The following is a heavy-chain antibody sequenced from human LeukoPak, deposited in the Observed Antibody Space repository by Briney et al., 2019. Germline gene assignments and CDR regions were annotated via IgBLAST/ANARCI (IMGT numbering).Heavy chain of an antibody. CDR3: ANLCGGDCYGAFDI. V-gene: IGHV3-23*01. D-gene: IGHD2-21*02. CDR2: ISGSGGST. J-gene: IGHJ3*02. Sequence: PSETLSLTCAVYGASFVGRHWSWIRQPPGKGLEWVSAISGSGGSTYYADSVKGRFTISRDNSKNTLYLQMNSLRAEDTAVYYCANLCGGDCYGAFDIWGQGTMVTVSS. CDR1: GASFVGRH.